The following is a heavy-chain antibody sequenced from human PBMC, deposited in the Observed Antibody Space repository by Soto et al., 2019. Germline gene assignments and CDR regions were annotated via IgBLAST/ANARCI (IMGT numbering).Heavy chain of an antibody. J-gene: IGHJ4*02. CDR2: IYDSGST. D-gene: IGHD1-1*01. Sequence: QVQLQESGPGLVKPSETLSLTCSVSGGSISSHYWNWIRQPPGKGLEWIGYIYDSGSTNYNPSLKSRVTMSVDTSKNQLSLKLTSVTAGDTAVYYCANLRYPTPGSRQKIENDYWGQGTLVTVSS. CDR3: ANLRYPTPGSRQKIENDY. V-gene: IGHV4-59*11. CDR1: GGSISSHY.